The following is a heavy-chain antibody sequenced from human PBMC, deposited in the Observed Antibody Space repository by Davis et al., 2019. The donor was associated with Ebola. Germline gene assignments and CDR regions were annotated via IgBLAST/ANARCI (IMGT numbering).Heavy chain of an antibody. J-gene: IGHJ2*01. CDR1: GFTFSNYA. CDR3: AKAGSITIFGVILRYWYFDL. CDR2: ITGSDGSI. V-gene: IGHV3-23*01. D-gene: IGHD3-3*01. Sequence: GESLKISCAASGFTFSNYAMTWVRQAPGKGLEWVSGITGSDGSIYCADSVKGRFTISRDNSKNMLYLQMNSLRAEDTAVYYCAKAGSITIFGVILRYWYFDLWGRGTLVTVSS.